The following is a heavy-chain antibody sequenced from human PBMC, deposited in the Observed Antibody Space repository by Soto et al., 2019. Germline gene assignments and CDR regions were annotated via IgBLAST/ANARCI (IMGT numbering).Heavy chain of an antibody. Sequence: ASVKVSCKASGYTFTSYGISWVRQAPGQGLEWMGWISAYNGNTNYAQKLQGRVTMTTDTSTSTAYMELRSLRSDDTAVYCGAGDARCSSSSRFDYWGQGTLVTVSS. D-gene: IGHD6-6*01. CDR2: ISAYNGNT. V-gene: IGHV1-18*04. CDR1: GYTFTSYG. CDR3: AGDARCSSSSRFDY. J-gene: IGHJ4*02.